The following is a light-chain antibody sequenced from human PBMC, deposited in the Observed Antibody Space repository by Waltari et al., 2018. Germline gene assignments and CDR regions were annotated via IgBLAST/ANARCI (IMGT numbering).Light chain of an antibody. J-gene: IGLJ1*01. CDR3: ASWDDSHYV. CDR2: RNI. Sequence: QSVLTQPPSASETPGQRVTISCSGRNANLRSNYLYWHQQPPGTPPKLLIYRNIQRPSGVPDRFSASKSGTSASLAIDGLRSEDEAIYYCASWDDSHYVFGPGTQVTVL. CDR1: NANLRSNY. V-gene: IGLV1-47*01.